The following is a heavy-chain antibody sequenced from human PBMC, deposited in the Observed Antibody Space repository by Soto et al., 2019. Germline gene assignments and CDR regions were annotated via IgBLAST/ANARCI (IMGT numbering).Heavy chain of an antibody. CDR1: GGSFSGYY. CDR3: ARSYYDSLGFTVGP. J-gene: IGHJ5*02. CDR2: INLSGST. V-gene: IGHV4-34*01. D-gene: IGHD3-22*01. Sequence: SETLSLTCTVYGGSFSGYYWNWIRQPPGKGLEWIGEINLSGSTNYNPSLAGRVTISVDTSKNQFSMKMTSVTAADTAVYYCARSYYDSLGFTVGPWGQGTLVTVSS.